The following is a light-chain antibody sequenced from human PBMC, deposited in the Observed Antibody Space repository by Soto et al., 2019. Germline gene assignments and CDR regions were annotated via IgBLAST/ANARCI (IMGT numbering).Light chain of an antibody. CDR3: QQYGSSPVTWT. V-gene: IGKV3-20*01. CDR1: QSVSSSY. J-gene: IGKJ1*01. CDR2: GAS. Sequence: EIVLTQSPGTLALSPGERATLSCRASQSVSSSYLAWYQQKPGQDPRLLIYGASSRATGIPDGFSGSGSGTDFTLTISRLEPEDFAVYYCQQYGSSPVTWTFGQGTKVEIK.